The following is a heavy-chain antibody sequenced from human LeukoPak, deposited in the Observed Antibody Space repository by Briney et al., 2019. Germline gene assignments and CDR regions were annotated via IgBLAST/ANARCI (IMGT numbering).Heavy chain of an antibody. Sequence: GGSLRLSCAAYGLTFSSYWMSWVRQAPGKGLEWVANIKQDGSEKYYVDSVKGRFTISRDNAKKSLYLQMNSLRTEDTAVYYCARDGSTGWHYFEYWGQGTLVTVSS. CDR3: ARDGSTGWHYFEY. D-gene: IGHD6-19*01. J-gene: IGHJ4*02. CDR1: GLTFSSYW. CDR2: IKQDGSEK. V-gene: IGHV3-7*05.